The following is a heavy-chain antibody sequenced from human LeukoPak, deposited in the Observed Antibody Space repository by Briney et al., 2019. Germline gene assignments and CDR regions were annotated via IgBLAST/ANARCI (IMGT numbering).Heavy chain of an antibody. Sequence: SQTLSLTCAISGDSVSSNSVAWNWIRQSPSRGLEWLGRTYYRSRWYNDYAVSVKSRMTINPDTSKNQFSLQLNSVTPEDTAVYYCARGAPVAGTRSFDYWGQGTLVTVSS. CDR2: TYYRSRWYN. CDR1: GDSVSSNSVA. V-gene: IGHV6-1*01. D-gene: IGHD6-19*01. CDR3: ARGAPVAGTRSFDY. J-gene: IGHJ4*02.